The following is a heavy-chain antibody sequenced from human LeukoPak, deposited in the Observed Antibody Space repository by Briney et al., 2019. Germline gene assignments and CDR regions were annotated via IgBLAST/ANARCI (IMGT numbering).Heavy chain of an antibody. D-gene: IGHD1-26*01. Sequence: SQTLSLTCTVSGGSISSGSYYWSWIRQPAGKGLEWIGRIYTSGSTNYNPSLKSRVTISVDTSKNQLSLKLSSLTAADTAVYYCARHEYSGSYYGLSWFDPWGQGTLVTVSS. CDR2: IYTSGST. J-gene: IGHJ5*02. CDR1: GGSISSGSYY. CDR3: ARHEYSGSYYGLSWFDP. V-gene: IGHV4-61*02.